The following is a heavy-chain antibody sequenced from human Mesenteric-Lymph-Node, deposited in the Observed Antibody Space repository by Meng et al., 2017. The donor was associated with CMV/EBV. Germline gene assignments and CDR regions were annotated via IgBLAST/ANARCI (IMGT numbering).Heavy chain of an antibody. CDR1: GYTFTSNY. CDR2: INPNGGST. CDR3: ARGLLRFLEWSAFDF. V-gene: IGHV1-46*01. J-gene: IGHJ4*02. D-gene: IGHD3-3*01. Sequence: SGYTFTSNYIHWVRQAPGKGLEWMGIINPNGGSTTYAQKFQGRVTMTRDTSTSTLYMELSSLRSEDTAVYYCARGLLRFLEWSAFDFWGQGTLVTVSS.